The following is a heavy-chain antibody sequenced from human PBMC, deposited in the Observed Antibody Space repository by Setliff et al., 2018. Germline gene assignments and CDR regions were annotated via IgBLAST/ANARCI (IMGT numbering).Heavy chain of an antibody. D-gene: IGHD3-3*01. V-gene: IGHV4-30-4*08. CDR2: IYNSAST. J-gene: IGHJ3*01. CDR3: VRTLAGYDFWSVPYRGAFDV. CDR1: GASITPLNYY. Sequence: SETLSLTCTLSGASITPLNYYWSGIRKHPGKGLDLIGYIYNSASTSYNTSLKSRVTISVDTSKNQFSLRLSSVAAADTSVYYCVRTLAGYDFWSVPYRGAFDVWGQGTMVTVSS.